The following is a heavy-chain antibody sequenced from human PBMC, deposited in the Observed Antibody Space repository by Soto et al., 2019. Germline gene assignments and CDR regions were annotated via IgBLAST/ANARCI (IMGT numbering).Heavy chain of an antibody. D-gene: IGHD2-15*01. J-gene: IGHJ3*02. CDR1: GGTFSSYA. Sequence: SVKVSCKASGGTFSSYAISWVRQAPGQGLEWMGGIIPIFGTANYAQKFQGRVTITADESTSTAYMELSSLRSEDTAVYYCARPPLADCSGGSCYWDDAFDIWGQGTMVTVSS. V-gene: IGHV1-69*13. CDR3: ARPPLADCSGGSCYWDDAFDI. CDR2: IIPIFGTA.